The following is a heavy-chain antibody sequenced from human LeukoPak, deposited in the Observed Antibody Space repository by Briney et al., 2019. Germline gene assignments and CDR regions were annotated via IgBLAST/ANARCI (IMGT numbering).Heavy chain of an antibody. Sequence: SETLSLTCTVSGGSISRSDYYWGLVRQPPGKGLEWIGSISYSGSTYYNPSLKSRVTMFVDMSNNQFSLKLRSVTAADTAVYYCARSYCSSTTCYAVGAFDVWGQGTMVTVSS. J-gene: IGHJ3*01. CDR3: ARSYCSSTTCYAVGAFDV. CDR1: GGSISRSDYY. D-gene: IGHD2-2*01. V-gene: IGHV4-39*01. CDR2: ISYSGST.